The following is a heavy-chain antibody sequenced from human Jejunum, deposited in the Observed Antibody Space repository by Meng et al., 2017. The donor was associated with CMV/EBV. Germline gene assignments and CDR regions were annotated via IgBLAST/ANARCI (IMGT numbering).Heavy chain of an antibody. CDR1: SIRSSDYW. J-gene: IGHJ4*02. Sequence: SIRSSDYWWSWLRQPPGKGLEWSGDISPTASNHYNPSLKSRVTMSIDRSKNQFSLKVTSVTAADTALYYCARGRCTRTLCSTGTFDYWGQGTLVTVSS. D-gene: IGHD2-2*02. V-gene: IGHV4-4*02. CDR2: ISPTASN. CDR3: ARGRCTRTLCSTGTFDY.